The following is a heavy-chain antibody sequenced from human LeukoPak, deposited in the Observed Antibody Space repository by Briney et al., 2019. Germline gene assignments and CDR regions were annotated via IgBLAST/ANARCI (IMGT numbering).Heavy chain of an antibody. J-gene: IGHJ4*02. CDR3: ARDFGYNWSDGAYFDY. D-gene: IGHD1-20*01. CDR2: IKQDGSEK. CDR1: GFTFSSYW. Sequence: GGSLRLSCAASGFTFSSYWMSWVRQAPGKGLEWVANIKQDGSEKYYVDSVKGRFTISRDNAKNSLYLQMNSLRAEDTAVYYCARDFGYNWSDGAYFDYWGQGTLVTVSS. V-gene: IGHV3-7*01.